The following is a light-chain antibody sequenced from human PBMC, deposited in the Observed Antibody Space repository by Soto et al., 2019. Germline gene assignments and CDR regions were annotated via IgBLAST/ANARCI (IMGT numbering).Light chain of an antibody. CDR3: QQYNSYLIT. CDR1: QSISSW. J-gene: IGKJ5*01. Sequence: DIHMTQSPSTLSASVGDRVTITCRASQSISSWLAWYQQKPGKAPKLLIYKASSLESGVPSRFSGSGSGTEFTLTISSLQPDDFATYYCQQYNSYLITFGQGTRLEIK. CDR2: KAS. V-gene: IGKV1-5*03.